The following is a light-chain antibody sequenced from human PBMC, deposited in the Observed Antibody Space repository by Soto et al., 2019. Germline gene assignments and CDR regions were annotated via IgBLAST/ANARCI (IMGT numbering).Light chain of an antibody. Sequence: DLKMPQSPSPLSSSVADRATITCRASQSIDSWLAWYQQKPGKAPKLLIYKASSLESGVPSRFSGSGSGTEFTLTISSLQPDDFATYYCQQYNSYPLTFGGGTKVDI. CDR2: KAS. J-gene: IGKJ4*01. V-gene: IGKV1-5*03. CDR1: QSIDSW. CDR3: QQYNSYPLT.